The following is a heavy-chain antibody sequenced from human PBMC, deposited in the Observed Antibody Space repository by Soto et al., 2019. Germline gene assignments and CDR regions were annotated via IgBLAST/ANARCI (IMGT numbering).Heavy chain of an antibody. V-gene: IGHV1-69*01. D-gene: IGHD2-15*01. CDR2: LIPVFGTT. Sequence: QVQLVQSGAEVKKPGSSVRVSCKASGGTLNSYTISWVRQAPGQGLEWMGGLIPVFGTTDYAQKFQGRVTITAGQSTGTAYLDLFSLRSEDTAIYYGSISNSYGGGDFWGQGTLVTVSS. CDR3: SISNSYGGGDF. CDR1: GGTLNSYT. J-gene: IGHJ4*02.